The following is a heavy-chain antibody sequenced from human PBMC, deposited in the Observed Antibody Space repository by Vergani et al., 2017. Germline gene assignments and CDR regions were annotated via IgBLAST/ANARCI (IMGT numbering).Heavy chain of an antibody. Sequence: QVQLQESGPGLVKPPGTLSLTCAVSGGSISSSNWWSWVRQPPGKGLEWIGEIYHSGSTNYNPSLKSRVTISVDKSKNQFSLKLSSVTAAETAVYYCARGNRPYDNGSGSPRGYYYYYGMDVWGQGTTVTVSS. CDR2: IYHSGST. CDR1: GGSISSSNW. J-gene: IGHJ6*02. V-gene: IGHV4-4*03. D-gene: IGHD3-10*01. CDR3: ARGNRPYDNGSGSPRGYYYYYGMDV.